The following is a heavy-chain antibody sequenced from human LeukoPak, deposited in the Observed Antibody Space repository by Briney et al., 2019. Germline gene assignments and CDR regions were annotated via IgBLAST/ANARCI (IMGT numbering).Heavy chain of an antibody. CDR1: GGSIRNSSFY. V-gene: IGHV4-39*07. CDR2: INHSGST. Sequence: TPSETLSLTCAVSGGSIRNSSFYWGWIRQPPGKGLEWIGEINHSGSTNYNPSLKSRVTISVDTSKNQFSLKLSSVTAADTAVYYCARRLTIFGVVIIGAPFDYWGQGTLVTVSS. CDR3: ARRLTIFGVVIIGAPFDY. D-gene: IGHD3-3*01. J-gene: IGHJ4*02.